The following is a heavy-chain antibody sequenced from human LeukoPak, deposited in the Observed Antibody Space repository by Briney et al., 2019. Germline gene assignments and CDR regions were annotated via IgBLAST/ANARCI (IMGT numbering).Heavy chain of an antibody. Sequence: GGSLRLSCAASGFTFSSDWMIWVRQAPGKGLEGLANIKPDESEKYYLDSVKGRFTVSRDNARNLLFLQMDSLRAEDTAVYYCVRYYTRQSWYFDLWGRGTLVTVSS. CDR2: IKPDESEK. CDR1: GFTFSSDW. V-gene: IGHV3-7*01. J-gene: IGHJ2*01. D-gene: IGHD3-10*01. CDR3: VRYYTRQSWYFDL.